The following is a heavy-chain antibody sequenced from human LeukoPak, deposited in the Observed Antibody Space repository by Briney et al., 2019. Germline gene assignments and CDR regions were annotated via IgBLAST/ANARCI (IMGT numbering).Heavy chain of an antibody. V-gene: IGHV4-34*01. D-gene: IGHD2-21*01. CDR3: ARSIVSGMDV. CDR1: GGSMSNYY. J-gene: IGHJ6*02. CDR2: INHSGST. Sequence: PSETLSLTCTVSGGSMSNYYWSWIRQPPGKGLEWIGEINHSGSTNYNPSLKSRVTISVDTSKNQFSLKLSSVTAADTAVYCCARSIVSGMDVWGQGTTVTVSS.